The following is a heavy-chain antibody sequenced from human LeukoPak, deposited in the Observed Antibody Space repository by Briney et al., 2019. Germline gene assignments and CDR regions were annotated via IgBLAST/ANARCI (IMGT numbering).Heavy chain of an antibody. CDR2: IKQDGSEK. Sequence: PGGSLRLSCVASGFTFSSYWMSWVRQAPGKGLEWVANIKQDGSEKYYVDSVKGRFTISRDNAKNSLYLQMNSLRAEDTAVYYCARVAYYYDSSGYCSYWGQGTLVTVSS. CDR1: GFTFSSYW. D-gene: IGHD3-22*01. V-gene: IGHV3-7*04. J-gene: IGHJ4*02. CDR3: ARVAYYYDSSGYCSY.